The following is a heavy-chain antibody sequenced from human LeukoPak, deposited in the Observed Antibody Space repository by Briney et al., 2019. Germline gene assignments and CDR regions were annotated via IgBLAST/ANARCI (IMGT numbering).Heavy chain of an antibody. CDR2: INPNSGGT. V-gene: IGHV1-2*02. CDR1: GYTFTGYY. D-gene: IGHD2-2*01. J-gene: IGHJ3*02. CDR3: ASCGSTSCLAHDAFDI. Sequence: GASVKVSCKASGYTFTGYYMHWVRQAPGQGLEWMGWINPNSGGTNYAQKFQGRVTMTRDTSISTAYMELSRLTSDDTAVYYCASCGSTSCLAHDAFDIWGQGTMVTVSS.